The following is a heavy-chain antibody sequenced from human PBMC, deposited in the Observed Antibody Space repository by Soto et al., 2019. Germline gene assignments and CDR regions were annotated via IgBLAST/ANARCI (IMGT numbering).Heavy chain of an antibody. CDR2: ISAYSGNT. V-gene: IGHV1-18*01. CDR3: ARNPSGSSFDY. CDR1: GYTFLSYG. D-gene: IGHD1-26*01. Sequence: ASVKVSCKASGYTFLSYGISWVRQAPGQGLEWMGWISAYSGNTDYAQRLQDRVTLTTDTSTSTAYMELRSLRSDDTAVYYCARNPSGSSFDYWGQGTLVTVSS. J-gene: IGHJ4*02.